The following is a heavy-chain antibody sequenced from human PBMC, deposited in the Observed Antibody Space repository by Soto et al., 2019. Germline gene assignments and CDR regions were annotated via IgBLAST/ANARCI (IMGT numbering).Heavy chain of an antibody. CDR1: GGSISSGGYY. CDR3: ARGAGTIFGVVGWYFDL. V-gene: IGHV4-31*03. CDR2: IYYSGST. D-gene: IGHD3-3*01. J-gene: IGHJ2*01. Sequence: QVQLQESGPGLVKPSQTLSLTCTVSGGSISSGGYYWSWIRQHPGKGLEWIGYIYYSGSTYYNPYLKSRVTISVDTSKNQFSLKLSSVTAADTAVYYCARGAGTIFGVVGWYFDLWGRGTLVTVSS.